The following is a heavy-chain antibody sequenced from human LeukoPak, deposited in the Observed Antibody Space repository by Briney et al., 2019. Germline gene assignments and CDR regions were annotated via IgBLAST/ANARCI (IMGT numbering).Heavy chain of an antibody. CDR2: ISAYNGKT. CDR3: ARVYYFGSGSYFEDY. D-gene: IGHD3-10*01. Sequence: ASVMVSCKASGYTFTSYGISWVRQAPGQGLEWMGWISAYNGKTNYPQKLQGRVTMTTDTSTSTAYMELRSLSSDDTAVYYCARVYYFGSGSYFEDYWGQGTLVTVSS. V-gene: IGHV1-18*01. CDR1: GYTFTSYG. J-gene: IGHJ4*02.